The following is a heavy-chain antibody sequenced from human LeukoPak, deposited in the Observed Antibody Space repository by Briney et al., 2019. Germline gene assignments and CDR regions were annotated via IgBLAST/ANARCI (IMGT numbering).Heavy chain of an antibody. V-gene: IGHV3-74*01. CDR2: INTDGSST. CDR1: GFTFSNYG. J-gene: IGHJ4*02. D-gene: IGHD6-6*01. CDR3: ARGLPGHTSSMGY. Sequence: GGSLRLSCAASGFTFSNYGLSWVRQAPGKGLVWVSRINTDGSSTNYADSVKGRFTISRDNAKNTLYLQMNSLRAEDTAVYYCARGLPGHTSSMGYWGQGILVTVSS.